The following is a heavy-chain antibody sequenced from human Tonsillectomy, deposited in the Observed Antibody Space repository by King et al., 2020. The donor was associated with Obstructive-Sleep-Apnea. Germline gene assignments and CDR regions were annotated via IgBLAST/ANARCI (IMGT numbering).Heavy chain of an antibody. CDR2: IYYSGST. Sequence: QLQESGPGLVKPSETLSLTCTVSVDSITSSSYWGWVRQPPGKGLEWIGTIYYSGSTYYNPSLKSRVTISVDTSKNQFSLNLTPVTAAATAGYYCARLRGGSSWYSHFDYWGQGALVTVSS. V-gene: IGHV4-39*07. CDR1: VDSITSSSY. D-gene: IGHD6-13*01. CDR3: ARLRGGSSWYSHFDY. J-gene: IGHJ4*02.